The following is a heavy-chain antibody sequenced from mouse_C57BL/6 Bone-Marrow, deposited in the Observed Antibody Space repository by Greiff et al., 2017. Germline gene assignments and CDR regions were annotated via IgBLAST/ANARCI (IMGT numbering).Heavy chain of an antibody. J-gene: IGHJ3*01. CDR2: IYPRSGNT. CDR1: GYTFTSYG. CDR3: AREGAYYSNYLAWFAY. V-gene: IGHV1-81*01. Sequence: LVESGAELARPGASVKLSCKASGYTFTSYGISWVKQRTGQGLEWIGEIYPRSGNTYYNEKFKGKATLTADKSSSTAYMELRSLTSEDSAVYFGAREGAYYSNYLAWFAYWGQGTLVTVSA. D-gene: IGHD2-5*01.